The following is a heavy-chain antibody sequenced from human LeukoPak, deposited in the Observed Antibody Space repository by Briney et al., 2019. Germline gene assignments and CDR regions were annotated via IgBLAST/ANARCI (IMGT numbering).Heavy chain of an antibody. J-gene: IGHJ4*02. Sequence: GGSLRLSCAASGFTFSSYAMSWVRQAPGKGLEWVSAISGSGGSTYYADSVKGRFTISRDNSKNTLYLQMNSLRAEDTAVYCCARTVDTAMVRYFDYWGQGTLVTVSS. D-gene: IGHD5-18*01. CDR2: ISGSGGST. V-gene: IGHV3-23*01. CDR1: GFTFSSYA. CDR3: ARTVDTAMVRYFDY.